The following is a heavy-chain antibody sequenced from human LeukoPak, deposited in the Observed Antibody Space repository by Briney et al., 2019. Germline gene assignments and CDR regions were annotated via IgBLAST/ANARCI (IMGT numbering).Heavy chain of an antibody. CDR3: ARRGGTYYFGY. D-gene: IGHD3-16*01. J-gene: IGHJ4*02. Sequence: GGSLRLSCAASGFTFSSYAMSWVRQAPGKGLEWVSAIGGSGGTTFYADSVKGRFTISRDNSKNTLYLQMNSLRAEDTAVYYCARRGGTYYFGYWGQGTLVTVSS. CDR2: IGGSGGTT. CDR1: GFTFSSYA. V-gene: IGHV3-23*01.